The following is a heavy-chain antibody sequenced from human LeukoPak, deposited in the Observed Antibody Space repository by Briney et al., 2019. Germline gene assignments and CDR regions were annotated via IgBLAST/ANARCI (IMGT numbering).Heavy chain of an antibody. CDR3: ASYYDREPGSFDY. V-gene: IGHV4-31*03. CDR2: IYYSGST. CDR1: GGSISSGGYY. J-gene: IGHJ4*02. Sequence: KTSETLSLTCTVSGGSISSGGYYWSWIRQHPGKGLEWIGYIYYSGSTYYNPSLKSRVTISVDTSKNQFSLKLSSVTAADTAVYYCASYYDREPGSFDYWGQGTLVTVSS. D-gene: IGHD3-22*01.